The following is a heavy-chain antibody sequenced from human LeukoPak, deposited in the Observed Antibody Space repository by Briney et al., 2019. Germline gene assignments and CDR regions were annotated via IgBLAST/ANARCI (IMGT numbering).Heavy chain of an antibody. CDR2: IWYDGSNK. J-gene: IGHJ4*02. CDR1: GFTFSSYG. V-gene: IGHV3-33*01. CDR3: ASSYGDYHTV. Sequence: GRSLRLSCAASGFTFSSYGMHRVRQAPGKRLEWVAVIWYDGSNKYYADSVKGRFTISRDNSKNTLYLQMNSLRAEDTAVYYCASSYGDYHTVWGQGTLVTVSS. D-gene: IGHD4-17*01.